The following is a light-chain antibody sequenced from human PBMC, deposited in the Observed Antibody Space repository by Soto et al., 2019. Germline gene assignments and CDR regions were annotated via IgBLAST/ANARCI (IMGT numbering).Light chain of an antibody. CDR3: SLYTSSSTYV. CDR1: SSDIGNYNY. Sequence: QSALTQPASVSGSPGQSITISCTGTSSDIGNYNYVSWYQQHPGKAPKVMIYEVHNRPSGVSNRFSGSKSGNTASLTISGLQAEDEADYYCSLYTSSSTYVFGTGTKLTVL. J-gene: IGLJ1*01. CDR2: EVH. V-gene: IGLV2-14*01.